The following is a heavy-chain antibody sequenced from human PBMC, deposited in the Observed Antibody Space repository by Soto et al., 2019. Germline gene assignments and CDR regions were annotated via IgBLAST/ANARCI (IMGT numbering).Heavy chain of an antibody. CDR2: ISGSGGSA. Sequence: GGSLRLSCLASGFTFRSYAMTWVRQGPGRGLEWVSAISGSGGSAFSADSVKGRFTISRDNDRSSLYLQMNSLRVEDSGVYYCARIGTVLTPDDSWGQGTLVTVSS. J-gene: IGHJ4*02. CDR1: GFTFRSYA. V-gene: IGHV3-23*01. D-gene: IGHD2-21*02. CDR3: ARIGTVLTPDDS.